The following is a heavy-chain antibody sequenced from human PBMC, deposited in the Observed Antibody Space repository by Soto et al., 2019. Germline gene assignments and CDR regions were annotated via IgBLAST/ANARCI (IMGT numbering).Heavy chain of an antibody. V-gene: IGHV4-4*02. CDR2: IYHSGST. CDR1: GGSISSSNW. Sequence: SETLSLTCTVSGGSISSSNWWSWVRQPPGKGLEWIGEIYHSGSTNYNPSLKSRVTISVDTSKNQFSLKLTSVTAADTAVYYGERDKITGLFDYWGQGNLVTVSS. J-gene: IGHJ4*02. CDR3: ERDKITGLFDY. D-gene: IGHD2-8*02.